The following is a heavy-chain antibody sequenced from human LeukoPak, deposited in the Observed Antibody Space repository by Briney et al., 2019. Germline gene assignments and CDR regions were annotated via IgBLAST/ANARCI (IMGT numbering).Heavy chain of an antibody. CDR3: AKEIPYYYDSSGYSPFDY. J-gene: IGHJ4*02. Sequence: PGGSLRLSCAASGFTFSSYGMHWVRQAPGKGLEWVAFTRYDGSNKYYADPVKGRFTISRDNSKNTLYLQMNSLRAEDTAVYYCAKEIPYYYDSSGYSPFDYWGQGTLVTVSS. CDR2: TRYDGSNK. D-gene: IGHD3-22*01. CDR1: GFTFSSYG. V-gene: IGHV3-30*02.